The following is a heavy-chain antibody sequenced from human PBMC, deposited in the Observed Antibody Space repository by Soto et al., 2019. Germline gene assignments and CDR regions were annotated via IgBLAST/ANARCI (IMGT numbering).Heavy chain of an antibody. CDR3: ARYSGSVAARP. D-gene: IGHD6-6*01. Sequence: EVQLVESGGGLVQPGGSLRLSCAASGFTFSSYWMSWFRQVPGKGLEWVANINEDGGNKQYVDSVKGRFTISRDNAKSSVFLQMNSLRAEDTAVYYCARYSGSVAARPWGQGTLVTVSS. J-gene: IGHJ4*02. CDR1: GFTFSSYW. CDR2: INEDGGNK. V-gene: IGHV3-7*03.